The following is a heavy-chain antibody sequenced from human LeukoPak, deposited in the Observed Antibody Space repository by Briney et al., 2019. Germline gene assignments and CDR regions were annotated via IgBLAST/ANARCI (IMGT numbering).Heavy chain of an antibody. CDR2: IWYDGSNK. V-gene: IGHV3-33*01. J-gene: IGHJ4*02. CDR1: GXTFSSYG. D-gene: IGHD3-22*01. Sequence: PGRSLRLSCAASGXTFSSYGMHWVRQAPGKGLEWVAVIWYDGSNKYYADTVKGRFTISRDNSKNTLYPQMNSLRAEDTAVYYCARDHYDSSGYSDYWGQGTLVTVSS. CDR3: ARDHYDSSGYSDY.